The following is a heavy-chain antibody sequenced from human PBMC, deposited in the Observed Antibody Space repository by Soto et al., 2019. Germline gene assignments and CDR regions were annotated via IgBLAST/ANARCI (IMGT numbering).Heavy chain of an antibody. CDR1: GGTFSSYA. Sequence: QVQLVQSGAEVKKPGSSVKVSCKASGGTFSSYAISWVRQAPGQGLEWMGGIIPIFGTVNYAQKFQGRVTNTADKSTSTAYMELSSPRAADTAVYYCARRLAGEPPDSWGQGTLVTVSS. CDR3: ARRLAGEPPDS. V-gene: IGHV1-69*06. D-gene: IGHD6-19*01. CDR2: IIPIFGTV. J-gene: IGHJ4*02.